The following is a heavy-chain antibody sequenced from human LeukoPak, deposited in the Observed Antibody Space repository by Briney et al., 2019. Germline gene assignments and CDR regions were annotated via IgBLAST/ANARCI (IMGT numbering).Heavy chain of an antibody. D-gene: IGHD5-12*01. CDR1: GGTFSSYT. CDR2: IIPILGIA. V-gene: IGHV1-69*04. J-gene: IGHJ5*02. CDR3: ARELPDIEARGWFDP. Sequence: ASVKVSCKASGGTFSSYTISWVRQAPGQGLEWMGRIIPILGIANYAQKFQGRVTITADKSTSTAYMELSSLRSEDTAVYYCARELPDIEARGWFDPWGQGTLVTVSS.